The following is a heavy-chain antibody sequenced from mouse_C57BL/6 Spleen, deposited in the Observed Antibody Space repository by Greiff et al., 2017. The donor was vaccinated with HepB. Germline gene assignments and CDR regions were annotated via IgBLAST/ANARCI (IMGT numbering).Heavy chain of an antibody. CDR1: GFTFTDYY. D-gene: IGHD1-2*01. Sequence: EVKLQESGGGLVQPGGSLSLSCAASGFTFTDYYMSWVRQPPGKALEWLGFIRNKANGYTTEYSASVKGRFTISRDNSQSILYLQMNALRAEDSATYYCARYEGLLRPSYWYFDVWGTGTTVTVSS. V-gene: IGHV7-3*01. CDR2: IRNKANGYTT. CDR3: ARYEGLLRPSYWYFDV. J-gene: IGHJ1*03.